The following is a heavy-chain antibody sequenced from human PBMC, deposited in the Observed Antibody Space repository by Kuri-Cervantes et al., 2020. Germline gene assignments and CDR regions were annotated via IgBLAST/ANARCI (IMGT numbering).Heavy chain of an antibody. Sequence: GESLKISCAASGFTFSSYAMSWVRQAPGKGLEWVSTIRGNGANTYYAGSVKGRFAISRDNSKNTLFLQMNSLRAEDTAVYYCAREFRGISHHWGQGTLVTVSS. D-gene: IGHD3-3*02. CDR2: IRGNGANT. CDR1: GFTFSSYA. V-gene: IGHV3-23*01. J-gene: IGHJ5*02. CDR3: AREFRGISHH.